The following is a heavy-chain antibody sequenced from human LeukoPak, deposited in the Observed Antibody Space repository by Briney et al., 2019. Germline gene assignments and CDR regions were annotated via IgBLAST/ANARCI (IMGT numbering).Heavy chain of an antibody. CDR2: ISAYNGNT. D-gene: IGHD6-19*01. V-gene: IGHV1-18*01. J-gene: IGHJ4*02. Sequence: ASVKVSCKASGGTFSSYAISWVRQAPGQGLEWMGWISAYNGNTNYAQKHQGRVTMTTDTSTSTAYMELRSLRSDDTAVYYCARTIAVAGLNDYWGQGTLVTVSS. CDR3: ARTIAVAGLNDY. CDR1: GGTFSSYA.